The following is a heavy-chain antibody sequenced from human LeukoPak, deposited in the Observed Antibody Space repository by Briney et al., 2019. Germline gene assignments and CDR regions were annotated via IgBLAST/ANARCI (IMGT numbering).Heavy chain of an antibody. CDR2: IRYDGSNK. CDR1: GFTFSSYW. V-gene: IGHV3-30*02. Sequence: GGSLRLSCAASGFTFSSYWMSWVGQAPGKGLEWVAFIRYDGSNKYYADSVKGRFTISRDNSKNTLYLQMNSLRAEDTAVYYCAKEFPYYYYMDVWGKGTTVTVSS. J-gene: IGHJ6*03. CDR3: AKEFPYYYYMDV.